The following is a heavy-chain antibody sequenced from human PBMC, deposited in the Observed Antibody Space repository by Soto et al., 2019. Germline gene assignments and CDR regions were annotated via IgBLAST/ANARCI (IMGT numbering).Heavy chain of an antibody. J-gene: IGHJ3*02. CDR1: GGTFSSYA. V-gene: IGHV1-69*13. CDR2: IIPIFGTA. D-gene: IGHD2-21*02. CDR3: ARLPQYCGGDCYSGAFDI. Sequence: SVKVSCKASGGTFSSYAISWVRQAPGQGLEWMGGIIPIFGTANYPQQFQGRVTITADESTSTAYMELNSLRSEDTAVYYCARLPQYCGGDCYSGAFDIWGQGTMVTVSS.